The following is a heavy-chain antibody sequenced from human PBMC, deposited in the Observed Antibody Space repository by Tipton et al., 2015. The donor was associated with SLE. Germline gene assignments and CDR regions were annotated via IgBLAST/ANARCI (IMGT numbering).Heavy chain of an antibody. J-gene: IGHJ3*02. V-gene: IGHV4-59*12. CDR1: GASINSNF. CDR2: IYSGGST. D-gene: IGHD4-17*01. Sequence: TLSLTCTVSGASINSNFWSWIRQSPGKGLEWIGYIYSGGSTKYNPYFESRVTMSIDTSKNQFSLKLSSVTAADTAVYYCARAHDYGHAFDIWGQGTMVTVSS. CDR3: ARAHDYGHAFDI.